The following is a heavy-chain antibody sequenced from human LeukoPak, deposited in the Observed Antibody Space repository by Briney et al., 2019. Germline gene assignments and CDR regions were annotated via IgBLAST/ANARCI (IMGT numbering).Heavy chain of an antibody. V-gene: IGHV3-21*01. D-gene: IGHD6-19*01. CDR3: AREATSGWTDY. Sequence: GGSLRLSCTASGFTFSSYSMNWVRQAPGKGLEWVSSISSSSSYIYYADSVKGRFTISRDSSKNTLYLQMDRLRGEDTAVYYCAREATSGWTDYWGQGTLVTVSS. J-gene: IGHJ4*02. CDR2: ISSSSSYI. CDR1: GFTFSSYS.